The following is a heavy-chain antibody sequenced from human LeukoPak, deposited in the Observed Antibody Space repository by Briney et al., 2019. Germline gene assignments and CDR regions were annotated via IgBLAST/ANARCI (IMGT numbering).Heavy chain of an antibody. CDR2: ISAYSGNT. CDR3: ARGGAGYFDPDAFDI. Sequence: ASVKVSCKASGYTFTSYGISWVRQAPGQGLEWMGWISAYSGNTNYAQKLQGRVTMTTDTSTSTAYMELRSLRSDDTAVYYCARGGAGYFDPDAFDIWGQGTMVTVSS. CDR1: GYTFTSYG. J-gene: IGHJ3*02. V-gene: IGHV1-18*04. D-gene: IGHD3-9*01.